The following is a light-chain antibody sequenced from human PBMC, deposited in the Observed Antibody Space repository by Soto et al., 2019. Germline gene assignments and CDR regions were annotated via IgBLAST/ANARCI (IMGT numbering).Light chain of an antibody. CDR1: QSVSSS. CDR3: QQYDSSPRT. V-gene: IGKV3-20*01. CDR2: RTS. Sequence: IVRAHAPATLCVSAGEIATLSCGASQSVSSSLAWYQQKPGQAPRLLIYRTSNRATGIPDRFSGSGSGTDFTLTISRLEPEDFAVYWCQQYDSSPRTFGQGTKVDIK. J-gene: IGKJ1*01.